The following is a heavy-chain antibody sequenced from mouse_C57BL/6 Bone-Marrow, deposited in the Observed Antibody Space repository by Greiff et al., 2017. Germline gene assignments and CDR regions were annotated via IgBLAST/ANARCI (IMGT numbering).Heavy chain of an antibody. CDR3: ASSYYDYDEYFDV. Sequence: QVQLKQPGAELVMPGASVKLSCKASGYTFTSYWMHWVKQRPGQGLEWIGEIAPSDSYTNYNQKFKGKSTLTVDKSSSTAYMQLSSLTSEDSAVYYCASSYYDYDEYFDVWGTGTTVTVAS. CDR1: GYTFTSYW. V-gene: IGHV1-69*01. CDR2: IAPSDSYT. J-gene: IGHJ1*03. D-gene: IGHD2-4*01.